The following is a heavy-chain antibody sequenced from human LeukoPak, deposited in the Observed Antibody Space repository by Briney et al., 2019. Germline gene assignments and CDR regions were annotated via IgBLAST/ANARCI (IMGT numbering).Heavy chain of an antibody. CDR2: ISSSSSYI. D-gene: IGHD1-26*01. V-gene: IGHV3-21*01. Sequence: GRSLRLSCAASGFTFSSCSMNWVRQAPGKGLEWVSSISSSSSYIYYADSVKGRFTISRDNAKNSLYLQMNSLRAEDTAVYYCARGSGRSYLPFDYWGQGTLVTVSS. CDR1: GFTFSSCS. J-gene: IGHJ4*02. CDR3: ARGSGRSYLPFDY.